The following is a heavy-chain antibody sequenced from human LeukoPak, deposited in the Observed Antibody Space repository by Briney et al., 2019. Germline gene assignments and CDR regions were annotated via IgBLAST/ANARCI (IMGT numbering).Heavy chain of an antibody. J-gene: IGHJ3*01. CDR3: ARAGCSSTSCSDDAFEL. CDR2: IDSSGST. V-gene: IGHV4-61*02. Sequence: SSETLSLTCTVSGGSISSGSYYWTWIRQPAGKGLEWIGRIDSSGSTNHNPSLKSRVTISADTSKNQFSLNLNSVTAADTAVYFCARAGCSSTSCSDDAFELWGQGTTVTVSS. D-gene: IGHD2-2*01. CDR1: GGSISSGSYY.